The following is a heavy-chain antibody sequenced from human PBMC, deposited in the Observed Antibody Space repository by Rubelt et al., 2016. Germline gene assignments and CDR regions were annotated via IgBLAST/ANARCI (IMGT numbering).Heavy chain of an antibody. J-gene: IGHJ3*02. CDR2: IGTAGDT. CDR1: GFTFNSYD. CDR3: ARESMFTSAWYDAFDI. Sequence: GSLRLSCAASGFTFNSYDMNWVRQTTGRGLEWVSAIGTAGDTYYRDSVKGRFTISRENAKNSLYLQMNSLRAEDTAVYYCARESMFTSAWYDAFDIWGQGTMVTVSS. D-gene: IGHD6-19*01. V-gene: IGHV3-13*01.